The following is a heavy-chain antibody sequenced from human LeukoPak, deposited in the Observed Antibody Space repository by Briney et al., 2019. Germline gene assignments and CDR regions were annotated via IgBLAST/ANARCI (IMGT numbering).Heavy chain of an antibody. Sequence: SETLSLTCAVYGGSFSGYYWSWIRQPPGKGLEWIGEINHSGSTNYNPSLKSRVTISVDTSKNQFSLKLSSVTAADTAVYYCARAGGCSGGSCYSGDGWFDPWGQGTLVTVSS. CDR1: GGSFSGYY. D-gene: IGHD2-15*01. V-gene: IGHV4-34*01. J-gene: IGHJ5*02. CDR3: ARAGGCSGGSCYSGDGWFDP. CDR2: INHSGST.